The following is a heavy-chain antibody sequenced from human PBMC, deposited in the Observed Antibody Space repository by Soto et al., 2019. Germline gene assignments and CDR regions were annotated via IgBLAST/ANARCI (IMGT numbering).Heavy chain of an antibody. V-gene: IGHV5-51*01. J-gene: IGHJ4*02. D-gene: IGHD4-17*01. CDR2: LYPGYSAT. Sequence: GESLKISCKASGYTFSNFWIGWVRQMPGKGLAWMWILYPGYSATRYSPSFQGQVTISADKSISTAYLQGSSLKASNTAMYYCERPYGCNVGRAIYWGQGTLDTVPS. CDR1: GYTFSNFW. CDR3: ERPYGCNVGRAIY.